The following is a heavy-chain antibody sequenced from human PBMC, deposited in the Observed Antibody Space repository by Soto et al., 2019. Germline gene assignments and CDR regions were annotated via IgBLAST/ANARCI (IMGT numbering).Heavy chain of an antibody. D-gene: IGHD7-27*01. V-gene: IGHV1-69*06. CDR2: VIPVIDTA. Sequence: SVKVSCKVSGGTFNIRWVRQAPGQGLEWMGGVIPVIDTANYARKFQGRVVISADRATNIVYMEMMSLTLEDTAVYYCARGSGADAFDIWGQGTMVTVSS. CDR3: ARGSGADAFDI. J-gene: IGHJ3*02. CDR1: GGTFN.